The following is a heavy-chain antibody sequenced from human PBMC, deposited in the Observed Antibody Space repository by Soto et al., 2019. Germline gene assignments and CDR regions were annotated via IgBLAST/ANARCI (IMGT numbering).Heavy chain of an antibody. CDR1: GATFSSYA. J-gene: IGHJ3*02. CDR3: AREPHYYGSGSLDAFDI. D-gene: IGHD3-10*01. CDR2: IIPIFGTA. V-gene: IGHV1-69*13. Sequence: SVKVSCKASGATFSSYAISWVRQAPGQGLEWMGGIIPIFGTAKYAQKFQGRVTITADESTSTAYMELSSLRSEDTAVYYCAREPHYYGSGSLDAFDIWGQGPMVTV.